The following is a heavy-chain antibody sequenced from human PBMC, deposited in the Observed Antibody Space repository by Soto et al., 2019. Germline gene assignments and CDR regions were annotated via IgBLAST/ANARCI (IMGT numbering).Heavy chain of an antibody. J-gene: IGHJ3*02. CDR1: GGTFSSYA. V-gene: IGHV1-69*13. CDR2: IIPIFGTA. D-gene: IGHD3-22*01. CDR3: ARDPGATMISAFDI. Sequence: GAPVKVSRKASGGTFSSYAFSWVRQGPVQVLEWIGGIIPIFGTANYAQKFQGRVTITADESTSTAYMELSSLRSEDTAVYYCARDPGATMISAFDIWGQGTMVTVSS.